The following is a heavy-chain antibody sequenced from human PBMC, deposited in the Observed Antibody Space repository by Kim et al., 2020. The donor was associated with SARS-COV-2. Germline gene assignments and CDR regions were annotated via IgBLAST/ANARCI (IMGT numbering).Heavy chain of an antibody. V-gene: IGHV4-59*08. CDR2: IYSSGTT. Sequence: SETLSLTCTVSGGSISSYFWSWIRQPPGKGLEWIGYIYSSGTTKYNPSLKSRVTISVDTSQNQFSLKMRSVTAADTAVYYCASNHGYDILTGPDYYGLDVWGQGTTVTVSS. CDR1: GGSISSYF. D-gene: IGHD3-9*01. CDR3: ASNHGYDILTGPDYYGLDV. J-gene: IGHJ6*02.